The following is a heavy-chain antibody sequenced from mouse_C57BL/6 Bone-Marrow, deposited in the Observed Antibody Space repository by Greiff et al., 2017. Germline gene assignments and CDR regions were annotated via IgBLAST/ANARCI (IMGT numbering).Heavy chain of an antibody. V-gene: IGHV14-2*01. J-gene: IGHJ3*01. CDR3: ARTYYSSYFAY. Sequence: EVKLQQSGAELVKPGASVKLSCTASGFNIKDYYMHWVKQRPEQGLEWIGRIDPEDGETKYAPKFQGKATITADTSSNTAYLQLSSLTSEDTAVYYCARTYYSSYFAYWGQGTLVTVSA. CDR2: IDPEDGET. CDR1: GFNIKDYY. D-gene: IGHD2-5*01.